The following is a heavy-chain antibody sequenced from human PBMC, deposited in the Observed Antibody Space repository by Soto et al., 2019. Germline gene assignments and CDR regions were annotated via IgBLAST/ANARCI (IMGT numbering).Heavy chain of an antibody. CDR1: GSTFTSYA. Sequence: ASVKVSCKASGSTFTSYAMHWVRQAPGQGLEWMGIINPSGGSTSYAQKFQGRVTMTRDTSTSTVYMELSSLRSEDTAVDYCASDGIVVVAAQPDDYYYYGMDVWGQGTTVTSP. J-gene: IGHJ6*02. CDR3: ASDGIVVVAAQPDDYYYYGMDV. D-gene: IGHD2-15*01. CDR2: INPSGGST. V-gene: IGHV1-46*01.